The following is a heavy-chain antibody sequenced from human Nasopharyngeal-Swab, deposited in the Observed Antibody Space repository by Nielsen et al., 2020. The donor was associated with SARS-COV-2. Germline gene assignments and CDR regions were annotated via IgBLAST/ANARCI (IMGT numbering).Heavy chain of an antibody. D-gene: IGHD6-19*01. CDR1: GYTFTNYA. CDR3: AREGDASVPGTLFDY. J-gene: IGHJ4*02. Sequence: ASVKVSCKASGYTFTNYALNWVRQAPGQRLEWMGWINTNTGNPTYAQGFTGRFVFSLDTSVSTAYLQISGLKSEDTAVYRCAREGDASVPGTLFDYWGQGTQVTVSS. CDR2: INTNTGNP. V-gene: IGHV7-4-1*02.